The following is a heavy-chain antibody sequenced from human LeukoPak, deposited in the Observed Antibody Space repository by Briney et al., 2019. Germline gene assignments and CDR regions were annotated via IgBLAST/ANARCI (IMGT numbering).Heavy chain of an antibody. Sequence: PGGSLRLSCAASGFTFSSYSMNWVRQAPGKGLEWVSSISSSSSYIYYADSVKGRFTISRDNAKNSLYLQMNSLRAEDTAVYYCASSYSYGQGYYYYYYMDVWGKGTTVTVSS. V-gene: IGHV3-21*01. D-gene: IGHD5-18*01. CDR2: ISSSSSYI. J-gene: IGHJ6*03. CDR3: ASSYSYGQGYYYYYYMDV. CDR1: GFTFSSYS.